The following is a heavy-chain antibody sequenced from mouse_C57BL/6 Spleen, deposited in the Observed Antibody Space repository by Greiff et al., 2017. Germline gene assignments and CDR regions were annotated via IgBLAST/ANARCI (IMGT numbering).Heavy chain of an antibody. CDR3: ARGFSWGGDFDY. CDR2: IDPGSGYT. CDR1: GYTFTSYW. J-gene: IGHJ2*01. V-gene: IGHV1-69*01. Sequence: VQLQQSGAELVMPGASVKLSCKASGYTFTSYWMHWVKQRPGRGLEWIGEIDPGSGYTNYNQKFKGKATLTADKSSSTAYMQRSSLTAEDSAFYYCARGFSWGGDFDYWGQGTTLTVSS. D-gene: IGHD4-1*01.